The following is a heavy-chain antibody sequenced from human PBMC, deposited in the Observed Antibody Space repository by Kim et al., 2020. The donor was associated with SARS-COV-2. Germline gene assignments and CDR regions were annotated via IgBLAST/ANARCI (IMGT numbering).Heavy chain of an antibody. Sequence: GRFTISREHATNSLYLQMNSLRAEDTAVYYCARGHCSGGSCYSFYFDYWGQGTLVTVSS. CDR3: ARGHCSGGSCYSFYFDY. V-gene: IGHV3-11*05. D-gene: IGHD2-15*01. J-gene: IGHJ4*02.